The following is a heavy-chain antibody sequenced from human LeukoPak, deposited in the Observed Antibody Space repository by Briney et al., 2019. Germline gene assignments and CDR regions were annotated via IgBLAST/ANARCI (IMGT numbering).Heavy chain of an antibody. Sequence: GGSLRLSCAASGFTFSSYSMNWVRQAPGKGLERVSYISSSSSTIYYADSVKGRFTISRDNAKNSLYLQMNSLRDEDTAVYYCARDLSGSYLFYFDYWGQGTLVTVSS. CDR2: ISSSSSTI. J-gene: IGHJ4*02. CDR1: GFTFSSYS. CDR3: ARDLSGSYLFYFDY. D-gene: IGHD3-10*01. V-gene: IGHV3-48*02.